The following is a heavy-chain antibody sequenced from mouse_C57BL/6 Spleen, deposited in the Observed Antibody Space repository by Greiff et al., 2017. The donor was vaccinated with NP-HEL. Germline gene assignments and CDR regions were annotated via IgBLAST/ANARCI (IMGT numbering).Heavy chain of an antibody. J-gene: IGHJ1*03. CDR2: IYPGSGST. D-gene: IGHD2-5*01. CDR3: ARGGNYSNYGWYFDV. V-gene: IGHV1-55*01. CDR1: GYTFTSYW. Sequence: QVQLQQPGAELVKPGASVKMSCKASGYTFTSYWITWVKQRPGQGLEWIGDIYPGSGSTNYNEKFKSKATLTVDTSSSTAYMQLSSLTSEDSAVYYCARGGNYSNYGWYFDVWGTGTTVTVSS.